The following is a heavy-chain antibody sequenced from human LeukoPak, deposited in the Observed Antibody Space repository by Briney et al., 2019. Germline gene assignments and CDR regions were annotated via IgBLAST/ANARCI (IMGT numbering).Heavy chain of an antibody. J-gene: IGHJ4*02. D-gene: IGHD5-12*01. CDR2: INPNSGGT. V-gene: IGHV1-2*02. CDR1: GYTFTGCC. Sequence: GASVKVSCKASGYTFTGCCIHWVRQPPGQGLGRVGWINPNSGGTNYAQKFQGRVTMTTDTSISTAYMELSRLRSDDTAVYYCLLIGSGYEPDPDYWGQGTLVTVSS. CDR3: LLIGSGYEPDPDY.